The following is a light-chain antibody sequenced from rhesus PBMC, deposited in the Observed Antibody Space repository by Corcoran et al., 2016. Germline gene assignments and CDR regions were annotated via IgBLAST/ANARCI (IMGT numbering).Light chain of an antibody. CDR1: SSDIGYYNA. Sequence: QAAPTQSPSVSGSAGQSVTIFCTGTSSDIGYYNAVSWYQQHPGKAPKLMIYEVSKRPSGVSDRFSGSKSGNPASLTISGLQAEDEADYYCSSYAGSGTYYIFGAGTRLTVL. CDR2: EVS. CDR3: SSYAGSGTYYI. J-gene: IGLJ1*01. V-gene: IGLV2-19*02.